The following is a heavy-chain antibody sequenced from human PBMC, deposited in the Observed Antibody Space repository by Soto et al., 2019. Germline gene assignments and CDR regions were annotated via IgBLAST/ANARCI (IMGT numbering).Heavy chain of an antibody. V-gene: IGHV4-34*01. CDR1: GGYFSASY. J-gene: IGHJ5*02. CDR2: INHAGTT. Sequence: QVQLQQWGAGLLKSSETLSLTCAIYGGYFSASYWSWIRQTPGKGLEWLGEINHAGTTDYNPSVEGRIVISADASKNQFSLKLTSVTAADTAVYYCATGGLFSSWGQGTLVTVSS. CDR3: ATGGLFSS.